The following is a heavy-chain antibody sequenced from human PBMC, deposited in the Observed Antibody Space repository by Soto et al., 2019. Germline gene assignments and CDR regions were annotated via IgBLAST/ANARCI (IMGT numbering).Heavy chain of an antibody. V-gene: IGHV3-72*01. J-gene: IGHJ4*02. CDR2: IRDRVHSYST. Sequence: EVQLVESGGGLVQPGGSLRHSCAVSGLTFSDHYMGWVRQAPGKGLDWVGRIRDRVHSYSTEYAASVKGRFTISRDDSSNSLYLQMNRLKMEDTAVFYCVSLWSVTGSRDYWGRGTLVTVSS. CDR3: VSLWSVTGSRDY. CDR1: GLTFSDHY. D-gene: IGHD1-20*01.